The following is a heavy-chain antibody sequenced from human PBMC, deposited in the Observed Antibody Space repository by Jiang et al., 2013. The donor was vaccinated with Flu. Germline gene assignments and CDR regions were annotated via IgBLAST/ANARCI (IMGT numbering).Heavy chain of an antibody. CDR3: ARGRGFKDY. J-gene: IGHJ4*02. V-gene: IGHV3-64*01. CDR1: GFTFSNYA. Sequence: ASGFTFSNYAMHWVRQAPGKGLEYVSAISTNGDNTYYENSVKGRFTISRDNSKNTLYLQMGSLRTEDMAVYYCARGRGFKDYWGQGTLVTVSS. CDR2: ISTNGDNT. D-gene: IGHD3-10*01.